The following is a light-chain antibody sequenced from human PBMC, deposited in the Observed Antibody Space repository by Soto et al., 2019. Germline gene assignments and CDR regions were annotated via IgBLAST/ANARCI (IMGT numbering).Light chain of an antibody. CDR2: ETS. J-gene: IGKJ1*01. Sequence: DTPMTQSPSSLSASVGDRVTITCRASQNVRSYLNWYQQKPGKAPNLLIYETSTLQSGVPSRFSGDGYGTDFTLTISSLHPEDFATYYCQQTFSTPRTFGQGTKVEI. CDR1: QNVRSY. CDR3: QQTFSTPRT. V-gene: IGKV1-39*01.